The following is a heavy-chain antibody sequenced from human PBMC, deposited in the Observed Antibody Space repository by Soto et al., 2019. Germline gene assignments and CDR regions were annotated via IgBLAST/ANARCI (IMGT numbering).Heavy chain of an antibody. CDR3: ARTTGRHLDF. CDR2: IDYSGTA. CDR1: YVSISVSNVF. V-gene: IGHV4-39*01. Sequence: SETLSLTCPFSYVSISVSNVFWGWVRQPPGKGLEWVGNIDYSGTAYFNPSLGTRVTFPVDSSKNQFSLTLYSVTAADTAVYYCARTTGRHLDFWGQGILVTVSS. D-gene: IGHD4-4*01. J-gene: IGHJ4*02.